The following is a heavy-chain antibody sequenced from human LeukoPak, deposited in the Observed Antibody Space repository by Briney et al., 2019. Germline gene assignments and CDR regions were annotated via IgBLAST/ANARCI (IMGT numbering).Heavy chain of an antibody. CDR3: ARDSTGGFTYYYDSSDEGHFQH. CDR1: GYTFTGYY. D-gene: IGHD3-22*01. J-gene: IGHJ1*01. V-gene: IGHV1-46*01. Sequence: ASVKVSCKASGYTFTGYYMHWVRQAPGQGLEWMGIINPSGGSTSYAQKFQGRVTMTRDTSTSTVYMELSSLRSEDTAVYYCARDSTGGFTYYYDSSDEGHFQHWGQGTLVTVSS. CDR2: INPSGGST.